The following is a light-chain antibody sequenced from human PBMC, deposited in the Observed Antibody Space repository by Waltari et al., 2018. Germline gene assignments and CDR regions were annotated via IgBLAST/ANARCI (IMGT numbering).Light chain of an antibody. CDR3: QQYYSTPLT. V-gene: IGKV4-1*01. Sequence: DFVMTQSPDSLAVSLGERATINCKSSQSVLYSSNNKNYLAWYQQKPGQAPKLLITWASTRESGVPDRFSGSWSGTDFSLTISSLQAEDVAVYYCQQYYSTPLTFGGGTKVEIK. CDR1: QSVLYSSNNKNY. CDR2: WAS. J-gene: IGKJ4*01.